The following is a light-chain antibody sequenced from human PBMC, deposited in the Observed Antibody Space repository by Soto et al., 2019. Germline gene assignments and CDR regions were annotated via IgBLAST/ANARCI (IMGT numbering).Light chain of an antibody. CDR1: SSDVGGYNY. V-gene: IGLV2-8*01. Sequence: QSALTQPPSASGSPGQSVTISCTGTSSDVGGYNYVSCYQQHPGKAPKLMIYEVSKRPSGVPDRFSGSKSGNTASLTVSGLQAEDEADYYCSSFAGSNNLRMFGGGTKVTVL. J-gene: IGLJ3*02. CDR2: EVS. CDR3: SSFAGSNNLRM.